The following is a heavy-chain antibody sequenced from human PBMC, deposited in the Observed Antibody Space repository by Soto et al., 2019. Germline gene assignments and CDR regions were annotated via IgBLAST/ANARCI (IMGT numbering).Heavy chain of an antibody. CDR3: VRVVDYVWGSYRNRYYYGMDV. V-gene: IGHV4-4*02. D-gene: IGHD3-16*02. Sequence: PSETLSLTCAVSGGSISSSNWWSWVRQPPGKGLEWIGEIYHSGSTNYNPSLKSRVTISVDKSKNQFSLKLSSVTAADTAVYYCVRVVDYVWGSYRNRYYYGMDVWGQGTTVTVSS. CDR1: GGSISSSNW. CDR2: IYHSGST. J-gene: IGHJ6*02.